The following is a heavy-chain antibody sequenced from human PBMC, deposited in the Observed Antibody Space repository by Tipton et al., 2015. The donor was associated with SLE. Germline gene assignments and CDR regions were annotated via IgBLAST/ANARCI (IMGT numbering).Heavy chain of an antibody. J-gene: IGHJ4*02. Sequence: TLSLTCTVSGGSISSGSYYWSWIRQPAGKGLEWIGRIYTSGSTNYNPSLKSRVTISVDTPKNQFSLKLSSVTAADTAVYYCARGHDSSGYYDYWGQGTLVTVSS. V-gene: IGHV4-61*02. D-gene: IGHD3-22*01. CDR2: IYTSGST. CDR1: GGSISSGSYY. CDR3: ARGHDSSGYYDY.